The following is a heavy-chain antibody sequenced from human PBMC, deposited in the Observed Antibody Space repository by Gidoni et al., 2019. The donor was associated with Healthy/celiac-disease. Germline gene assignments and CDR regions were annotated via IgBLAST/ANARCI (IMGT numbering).Heavy chain of an antibody. Sequence: QVQLVHSGAEVKKPGSSVKVSCKASGVTFSSYTISWVRQAPGQGIEWMGRINPILGIANYAQKFQGRVTITPDKSTSTAYMELSSLRSEDTAVYYCASGRGYSYGPFDYWGQGTLVTVSS. J-gene: IGHJ4*02. CDR1: GVTFSSYT. CDR2: INPILGIA. CDR3: ASGRGYSYGPFDY. D-gene: IGHD5-18*01. V-gene: IGHV1-69*02.